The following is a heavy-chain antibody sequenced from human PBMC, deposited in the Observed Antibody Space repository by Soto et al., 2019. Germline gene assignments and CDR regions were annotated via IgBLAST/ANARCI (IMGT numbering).Heavy chain of an antibody. CDR2: VYDSGST. V-gene: IGHV4-61*01. CDR1: GGSVNSGSYY. CDR3: VRSYTYGAQRFDY. J-gene: IGHJ4*02. D-gene: IGHD3-10*01. Sequence: SETLSLTCNVSGGSVNSGSYYWTWIRQPPGKRLEWIGYVYDSGSTDYNSSLKSRVTISLDTSKNQFSLKLTSVTAADTAMYYCVRSYTYGAQRFDYWGQGILVTVSS.